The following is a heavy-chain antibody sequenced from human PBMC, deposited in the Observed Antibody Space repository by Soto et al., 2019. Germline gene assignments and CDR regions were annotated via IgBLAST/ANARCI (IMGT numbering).Heavy chain of an antibody. J-gene: IGHJ6*03. D-gene: IGHD2-2*01. Sequence: QVQLVESGGGVVQPGRSLRLSCAASGFTFSSYGMHWVRQAPGKGLEWVAVIWYDGSNKYYADSVKGRFTISRDNSKNTLYLQMNSLRAEDTAVYYCARDGVPAAYYYYYMDVWGKGTTVTVSS. V-gene: IGHV3-33*01. CDR1: GFTFSSYG. CDR3: ARDGVPAAYYYYYMDV. CDR2: IWYDGSNK.